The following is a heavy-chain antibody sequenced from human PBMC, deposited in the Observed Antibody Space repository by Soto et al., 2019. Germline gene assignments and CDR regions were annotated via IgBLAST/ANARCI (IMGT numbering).Heavy chain of an antibody. CDR2: IWYDGSNK. J-gene: IGHJ3*02. CDR3: ARAHRGYSGYGHDAFDI. V-gene: IGHV3-33*01. CDR1: GFTFSSYG. D-gene: IGHD5-12*01. Sequence: GGSLRLSCAASGFTFSSYGMHWVRQAPGKGLEWVAVIWYDGSNKYYADSVKGRFTISRDNSKNTLYLQMNSLRAEDTAVYYCARAHRGYSGYGHDAFDIWGQGTMVTVSS.